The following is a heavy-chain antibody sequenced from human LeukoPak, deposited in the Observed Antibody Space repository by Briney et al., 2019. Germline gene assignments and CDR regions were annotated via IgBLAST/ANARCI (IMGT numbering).Heavy chain of an antibody. CDR3: ARETYYSSGNVYNRIDY. CDR2: INPNSGGT. Sequence: ASVRVSCKASGYTFTGYYMHWVRQAPGQGLEWMGWINPNSGGTNYAQKFQGRVTMTRDTSISTAYMELSRLTSDDTAVYFCARETYYSSGNVYNRIDYWGQGTLVTVSS. V-gene: IGHV1-2*02. J-gene: IGHJ4*02. CDR1: GYTFTGYY. D-gene: IGHD3-10*01.